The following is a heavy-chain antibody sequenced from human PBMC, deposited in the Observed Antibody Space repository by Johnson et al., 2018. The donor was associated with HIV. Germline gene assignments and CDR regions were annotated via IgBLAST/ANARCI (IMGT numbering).Heavy chain of an antibody. Sequence: QVQLVESGGGVVQPGRSLRLSCAASGFTFSGYAMHWVRQAPGMGLGWVALISYDGSSNFYPDSVKGRFTISRDNSKNTLYLQMNNLGPEDTAVYYCAKAELIRFGELNDGFDIWGQGTMVTVSS. CDR1: GFTFSGYA. CDR2: ISYDGSSN. J-gene: IGHJ3*02. D-gene: IGHD3-10*01. V-gene: IGHV3-30*04. CDR3: AKAELIRFGELNDGFDI.